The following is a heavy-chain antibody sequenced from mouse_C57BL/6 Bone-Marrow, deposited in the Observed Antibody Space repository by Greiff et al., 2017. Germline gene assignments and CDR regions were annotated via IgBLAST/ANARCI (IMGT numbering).Heavy chain of an antibody. CDR3: ALWLRRGNYFDY. Sequence: QVQLKESGPELVKPGASVKISCKASGYAFSSSWMNWVKQRPGKGLEWIGRIYPGDGDTNYNGKFKGKATLTADKSSSTAYMQLSSLTSEDSAVYFCALWLRRGNYFDYWGQGTTLTVSS. J-gene: IGHJ2*01. CDR2: IYPGDGDT. CDR1: GYAFSSSW. V-gene: IGHV1-82*01. D-gene: IGHD2-2*01.